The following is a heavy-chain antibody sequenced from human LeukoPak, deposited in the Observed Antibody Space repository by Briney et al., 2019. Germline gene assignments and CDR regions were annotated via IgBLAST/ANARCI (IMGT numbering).Heavy chain of an antibody. Sequence: PGGSLRLSCEGSAFIFSGHWMNWVRQTPGKGLEWVASIKEDGRERQYVDSVKGRFSISRDNSKNTLYLQMNSLRAEDTAVYYCAKGGIGKYNWFDPWGQGTLVTVSS. D-gene: IGHD3-10*01. CDR1: AFIFSGHW. CDR2: IKEDGRER. J-gene: IGHJ5*02. V-gene: IGHV3-7*03. CDR3: AKGGIGKYNWFDP.